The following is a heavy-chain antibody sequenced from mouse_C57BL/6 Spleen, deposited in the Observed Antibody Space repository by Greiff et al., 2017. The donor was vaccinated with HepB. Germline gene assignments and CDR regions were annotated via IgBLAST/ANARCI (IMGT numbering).Heavy chain of an antibody. J-gene: IGHJ1*03. CDR3: ASHYGSRLSCYFDV. CDR2: ISNGGGST. D-gene: IGHD1-1*01. V-gene: IGHV5-12*01. Sequence: EVMLVESGGGLVQPGGSLKLSCAASGFTFSDYYMYWVRQTPEKRLEWVAYISNGGGSTYYPDTVKGRFTISRDNAKNTLYLQMSRLKSEDTAMYYCASHYGSRLSCYFDVWGTGTTVTVSS. CDR1: GFTFSDYY.